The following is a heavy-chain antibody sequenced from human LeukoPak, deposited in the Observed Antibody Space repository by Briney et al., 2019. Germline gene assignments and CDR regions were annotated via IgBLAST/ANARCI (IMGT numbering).Heavy chain of an antibody. CDR2: IYSGGST. D-gene: IGHD3-16*02. CDR1: GFTVSSNY. CDR3: ARSGELRLGELSWPLDY. V-gene: IGHV3-53*01. Sequence: GGSLRLSCAASGFTVSSNYMSWVRQAPGKGLEWVSVIYSGGSTYYADSVKGRFTISRGNSKNTLYLQMNSLRAEDTAVYYCARSGELRLGELSWPLDYWGQGTLVTVSS. J-gene: IGHJ4*02.